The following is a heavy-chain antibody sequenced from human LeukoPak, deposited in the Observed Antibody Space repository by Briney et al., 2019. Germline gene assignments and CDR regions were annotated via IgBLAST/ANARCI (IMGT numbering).Heavy chain of an antibody. CDR2: IYQSGST. V-gene: IGHV4-38-2*02. D-gene: IGHD3-22*01. Sequence: SETLSLTCTVSGYSIRSGYYWGWIRQPPGKGLEWIGSIYQSGSTYYNPSLKSRVTISVDMSKNQFSLKLNSVTAADTAVFYCASSDSSGYYVDYWGQGTLVTVSS. CDR3: ASSDSSGYYVDY. J-gene: IGHJ4*02. CDR1: GYSIRSGYY.